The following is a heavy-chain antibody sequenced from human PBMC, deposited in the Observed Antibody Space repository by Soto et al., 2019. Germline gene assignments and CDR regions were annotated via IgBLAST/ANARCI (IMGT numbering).Heavy chain of an antibody. D-gene: IGHD2-8*01. CDR2: ISSSSSYI. J-gene: IGHJ3*02. Sequence: GGSLRLSCAASGFTFSSYSMNWVRQAPGKGLEWVSSISSSSSYIYYADSVKGRFTISRDNAKNSLYLQMNSLRAEDTAVYYCARPVLMVYLDAFDIWGQGTMVTVSS. CDR3: ARPVLMVYLDAFDI. V-gene: IGHV3-21*01. CDR1: GFTFSSYS.